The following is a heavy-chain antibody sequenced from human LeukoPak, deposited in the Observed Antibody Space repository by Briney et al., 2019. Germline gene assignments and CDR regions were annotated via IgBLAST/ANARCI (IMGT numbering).Heavy chain of an antibody. CDR3: ARDQGITGTRDAFDI. V-gene: IGHV4-39*07. CDR1: GGSISSSSYY. Sequence: SETLSLTCTVSGGSISSSSYYWGWIRQPPGKGLEWIGSIYYSGSTYYNPSLKSRVTISVDTSRNQFSLKLSSVTAADTAVYYCARDQGITGTRDAFDIWSQGTMVTVSS. D-gene: IGHD1-7*01. CDR2: IYYSGST. J-gene: IGHJ3*02.